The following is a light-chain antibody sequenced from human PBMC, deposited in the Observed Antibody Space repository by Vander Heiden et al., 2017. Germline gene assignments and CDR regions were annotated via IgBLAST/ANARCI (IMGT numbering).Light chain of an antibody. CDR2: ATS. J-gene: IGKJ1*01. V-gene: IGKV1-39*01. Sequence: TQMTQSPSSLSASVGARVTITCRASQPINSYLNWYQEKPGKAPNLLIYATSNVQSGVPSRCSSRGSGPDFTLTIRRVQPEDFATYCCQQSYSVPWTFGQGTKVEIK. CDR3: QQSYSVPWT. CDR1: QPINSY.